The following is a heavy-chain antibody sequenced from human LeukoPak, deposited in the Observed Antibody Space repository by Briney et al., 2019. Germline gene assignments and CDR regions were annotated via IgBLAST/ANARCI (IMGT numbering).Heavy chain of an antibody. CDR3: ARDYADYVGYFFFDY. CDR1: GFTSSSYA. V-gene: IGHV3-23*01. J-gene: IGHJ4*02. D-gene: IGHD4-17*01. CDR2: ISGSGGST. Sequence: PGGSLRLSCAASGFTSSSYAMSWVRQAPGKGLEWVSAISGSGGSTYYADSAKGRFTISRDNSQNTLYLQMNSLRAEDTAVYYCARDYADYVGYFFFDYWGQGTLVTVSS.